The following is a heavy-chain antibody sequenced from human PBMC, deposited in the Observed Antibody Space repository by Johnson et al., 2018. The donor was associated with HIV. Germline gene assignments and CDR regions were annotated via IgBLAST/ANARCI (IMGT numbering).Heavy chain of an antibody. J-gene: IGHJ3*01. Sequence: QVQLVESGGGVVQPGGSLRLSCAASGFTFSSYGMHWVRQAPGKGLGWVAFIRFDGSNKYFADSVKGRFTISRDNSKNTLYLQMNRLRAGDTAVYYCAKISSVTVLSVPSNAFDVWGQGTMVTVSS. CDR2: IRFDGSNK. D-gene: IGHD4-11*01. V-gene: IGHV3-30*02. CDR3: AKISSVTVLSVPSNAFDV. CDR1: GFTFSSYG.